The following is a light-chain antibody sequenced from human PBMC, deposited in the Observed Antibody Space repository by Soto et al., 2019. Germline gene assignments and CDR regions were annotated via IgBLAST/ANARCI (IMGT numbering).Light chain of an antibody. CDR1: QSVSSY. Sequence: EVVWTQSPATRSLSPGEGAKISGRASQSVSSYLAWYQPQPGQAPRLLMYDASNRATGIPARFSGSGSGTDFTLTISRLETEEFAVYDCQHRSNWPLTVGGGTQWDIK. CDR2: DAS. J-gene: IGKJ4*01. V-gene: IGKV3-11*01. CDR3: QHRSNWPLT.